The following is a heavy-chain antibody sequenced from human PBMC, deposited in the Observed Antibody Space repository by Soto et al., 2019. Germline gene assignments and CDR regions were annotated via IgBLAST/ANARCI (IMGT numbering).Heavy chain of an antibody. CDR2: IYYGGST. V-gene: IGHV4-39*07. Sequence: SETLSLTCTVSGGSISSSSYYWGWIRQPPGKGLEWVGNIYYGGSTHYNPSLKSRVTISVDTSKNQFSLKLSSVTAADTAVYYCARGVTMVRGVIHTPYFDYWGQGTLVTVSS. J-gene: IGHJ4*02. CDR3: ARGVTMVRGVIHTPYFDY. CDR1: GGSISSSSYY. D-gene: IGHD3-10*01.